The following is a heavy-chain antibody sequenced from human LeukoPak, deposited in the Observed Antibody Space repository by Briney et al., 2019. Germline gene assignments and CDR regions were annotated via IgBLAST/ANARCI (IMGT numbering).Heavy chain of an antibody. J-gene: IGHJ4*02. CDR2: ISHSGST. V-gene: IGHV4-59*01. CDR3: ARESDYYDSSGYFDY. Sequence: PSETLSLTCTVSGGSISTYYWSWIRQPPGKGLEWLAYISHSGSTNFDPSLKSRVTISVDTSMNQFSLKLSSVTAADTAVYYCARESDYYDSSGYFDYWGQGTLVTVSS. CDR1: GGSISTYY. D-gene: IGHD3-22*01.